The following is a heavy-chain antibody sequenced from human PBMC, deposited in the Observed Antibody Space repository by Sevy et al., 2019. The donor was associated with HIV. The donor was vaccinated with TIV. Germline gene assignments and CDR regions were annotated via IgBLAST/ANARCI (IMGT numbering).Heavy chain of an antibody. Sequence: GGSLRLSCAASGFTFSSYGMHWVRQAPGKGLEWVAFIRYDGSNKCYADSVKGRFTISRDNSKNTLYLQMNSLRAEDTAVYYCAKDRGRGVYGSGSYYRPYYYYYGMDVWGQGTTVTVSS. CDR1: GFTFSSYG. CDR2: IRYDGSNK. V-gene: IGHV3-30*02. CDR3: AKDRGRGVYGSGSYYRPYYYYYGMDV. D-gene: IGHD3-10*01. J-gene: IGHJ6*02.